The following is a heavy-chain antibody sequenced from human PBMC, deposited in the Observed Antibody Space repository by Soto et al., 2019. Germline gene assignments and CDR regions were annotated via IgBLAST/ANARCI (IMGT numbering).Heavy chain of an antibody. Sequence: QVQLVQSGAEVKKPGASVKVSCKASGYTFTSYDINWVRQATGQGLEWMGWMNPNSGNTGYAQKFQGRVTMTRNTSISTAYVELCSVSAGDTAVYYCTRAFRDIAAAGARDGAVYWFGPWGQGSLVTVSS. CDR3: TRAFRDIAAAGARDGAVYWFGP. CDR2: MNPNSGNT. CDR1: GYTFTSYD. D-gene: IGHD6-13*01. J-gene: IGHJ5*02. V-gene: IGHV1-8*01.